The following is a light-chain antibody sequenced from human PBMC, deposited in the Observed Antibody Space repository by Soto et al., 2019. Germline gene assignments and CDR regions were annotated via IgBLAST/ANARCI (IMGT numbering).Light chain of an antibody. CDR2: WAS. CDR1: QSVLYSSNNKNY. CDR3: QQYYSSQWT. V-gene: IGKV4-1*01. Sequence: DIVMTQSPDSLAVSLGERATINCKSSQSVLYSSNNKNYLAWYQQKPGQPPKLLVYWASTRESGVPDRFSGSESGTDFTLPISSLQDEDVAVYFCQQYYSSQWTFGQGTKVEIK. J-gene: IGKJ1*01.